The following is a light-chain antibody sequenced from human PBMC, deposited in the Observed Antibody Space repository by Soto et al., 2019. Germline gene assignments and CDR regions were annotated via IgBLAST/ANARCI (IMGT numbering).Light chain of an antibody. CDR1: QSVSSS. V-gene: IGKV3-15*01. CDR2: DTS. J-gene: IGKJ1*01. Sequence: EIVVTQSPATLSVSPGERVTLSCRASQSVSSSLAWYQQRPGQAPRLLIYDTSTRAPGIAARFSGRGSGTEFTLTISSLQSEDGAVYYCQQYVHWPPGTFGQGTTVEIK. CDR3: QQYVHWPPGT.